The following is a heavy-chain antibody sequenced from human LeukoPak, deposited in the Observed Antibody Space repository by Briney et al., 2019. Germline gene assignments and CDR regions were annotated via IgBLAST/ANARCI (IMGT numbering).Heavy chain of an antibody. CDR2: IGSTGSAI. CDR3: AREGATGSYSDC. V-gene: IGHV3-48*02. J-gene: IGHJ4*02. Sequence: GGSLSLPCAASGFTFSSYHMNWVRQAPGKGLEWVSFIGSTGSAIYYIDSVKGRFTISRDNAKNSLYLQMNSLRDEDTAVYYCAREGATGSYSDCWGQGTLVTVSS. CDR1: GFTFSSYH. D-gene: IGHD4/OR15-4a*01.